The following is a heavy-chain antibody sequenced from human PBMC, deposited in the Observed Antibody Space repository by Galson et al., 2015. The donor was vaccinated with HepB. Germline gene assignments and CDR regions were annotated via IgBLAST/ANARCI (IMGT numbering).Heavy chain of an antibody. CDR2: IYPGDSET. CDR1: GYSFTSYW. D-gene: IGHD4-23*01. Sequence: QSGAEVKKPGESLKISCKGSGYSFTSYWIGWVRQMPGKGLEWMGIIYPGDSETRYSPSFQGQVTISADKSISTAYLQWSSLEASDTAMYYCARHAKRELRWYLTGDAFDIWGLGTMVTVSS. V-gene: IGHV5-51*01. J-gene: IGHJ3*02. CDR3: ARHAKRELRWYLTGDAFDI.